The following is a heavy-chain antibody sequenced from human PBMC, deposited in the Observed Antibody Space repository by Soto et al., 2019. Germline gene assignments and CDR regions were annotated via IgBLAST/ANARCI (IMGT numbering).Heavy chain of an antibody. J-gene: IGHJ6*02. CDR1: GFTFSDYD. V-gene: IGHV3-11*01. Sequence: QVHLVETGGGLVKPGGSLRLSCAASGFTFSDYDMSWIRQAPGKGLEWVSYISIGGSSIYYADAVKGLFTISRDHAKKSPYLQMNSLRAEDTAVYCCARLRVIYSYALDVWGQGITVTVSS. CDR3: ARLRVIYSYALDV. CDR2: ISIGGSSI. D-gene: IGHD2-21*01.